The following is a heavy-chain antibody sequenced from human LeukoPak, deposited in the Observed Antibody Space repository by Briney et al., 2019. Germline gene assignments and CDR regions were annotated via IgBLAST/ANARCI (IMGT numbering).Heavy chain of an antibody. CDR1: GFTFSSYA. Sequence: PGGSLRLSCAASGFTFSSYAMSWVRQAPGKGLEWVSAISGGGGSTYYADSVKGRFTISRDNSKNTLYLQMNSLRAEDTAVYYCAKDGLIPYDSSGYYYHFDYWGQGTLVTVSS. J-gene: IGHJ4*02. CDR3: AKDGLIPYDSSGYYYHFDY. CDR2: ISGGGGST. D-gene: IGHD3-22*01. V-gene: IGHV3-23*01.